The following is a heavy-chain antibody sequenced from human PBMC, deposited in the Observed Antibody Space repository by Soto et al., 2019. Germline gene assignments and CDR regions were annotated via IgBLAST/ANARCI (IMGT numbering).Heavy chain of an antibody. CDR2: IYWDDDK. Sequence: QITLKESGPTLVKPTQTLTLTCTFSGFSLITNWVGLGWIRQPPGKALDWLALIYWDDDKRSSPSLESRVTITKDTSKNQVILTMTNIDPVDTATYYCAHRRDSSGNYYTGNFDYWGQGTLVTVSS. D-gene: IGHD3-22*01. V-gene: IGHV2-5*02. CDR1: GFSLITNWVG. J-gene: IGHJ4*02. CDR3: AHRRDSSGNYYTGNFDY.